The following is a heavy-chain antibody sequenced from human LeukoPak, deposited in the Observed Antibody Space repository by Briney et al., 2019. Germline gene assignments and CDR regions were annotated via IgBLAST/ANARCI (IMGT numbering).Heavy chain of an antibody. D-gene: IGHD3-10*01. CDR1: GYTFTRYG. V-gene: IGHV1-18*01. Sequence: ASVKVSCKASGYTFTRYGISWVRQAPGQGLEWMGWISAYNGNTNYAQKLQGRVTMTTDTSTSTAYMELRSLRSDDTAVYYCARVSPYYGSGSAFDYWGQGTLVTVSS. J-gene: IGHJ4*02. CDR3: ARVSPYYGSGSAFDY. CDR2: ISAYNGNT.